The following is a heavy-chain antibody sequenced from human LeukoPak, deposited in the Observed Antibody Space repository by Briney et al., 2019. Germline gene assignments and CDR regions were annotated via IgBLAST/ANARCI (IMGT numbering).Heavy chain of an antibody. CDR1: GFTFSSYA. D-gene: IGHD3-10*01. J-gene: IGHJ4*02. V-gene: IGHV3-30-3*01. Sequence: TGGSLRLSCAASGFTFSSYAMHWVRQAPGKGLEWVAVISYDGSNKFYADSVKGRFTLSRDNSKNTLYPQMNSLRIEDTAVYYCGRGSVGFGELNYWGQGTLVTVSS. CDR2: ISYDGSNK. CDR3: GRGSVGFGELNY.